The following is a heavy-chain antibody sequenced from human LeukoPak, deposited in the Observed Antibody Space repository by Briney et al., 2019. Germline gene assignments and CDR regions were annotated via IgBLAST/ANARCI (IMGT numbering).Heavy chain of an antibody. D-gene: IGHD3-22*01. J-gene: IGHJ4*02. V-gene: IGHV4-39*02. CDR1: GGFITSSSYY. Sequence: SEILSLTCSVSGGFITSSSYYWGWIRQPPGKGLEWIGSIYYSGSTYYSPSLKSRLTISVDTSKNHFSLKLSSVTAADTAVYYCASGDYYDSNGYYYLFDSWGQGTLVTVSS. CDR2: IYYSGST. CDR3: ASGDYYDSNGYYYLFDS.